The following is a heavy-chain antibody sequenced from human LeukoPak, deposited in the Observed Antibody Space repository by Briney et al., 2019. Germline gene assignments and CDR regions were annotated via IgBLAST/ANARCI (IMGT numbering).Heavy chain of an antibody. CDR3: ARHRKQLVVGAFDY. CDR1: GVSISSSYSY. D-gene: IGHD6-13*01. V-gene: IGHV4-39*01. J-gene: IGHJ4*02. CDR2: IYYSGST. Sequence: PSETLSLTCTVSGVSISSSYSYWGWIRQPPGKGLEWIGSIYYSGSTYYNPSLKSRVTISVDTSKNQFSLKLSSVTAADTAVYYCARHRKQLVVGAFDYWGQGTLVTVSS.